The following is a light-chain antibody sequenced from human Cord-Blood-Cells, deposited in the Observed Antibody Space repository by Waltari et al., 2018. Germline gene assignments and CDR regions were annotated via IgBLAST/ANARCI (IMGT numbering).Light chain of an antibody. CDR2: DVS. J-gene: IGLJ1*01. V-gene: IGLV2-23*02. CDR1: SRDVGGYNY. Sequence: QSALTQPASVSGSPGQSITISCTGTSRDVGGYNYVSWYQQHPGKAPKLMIYDVSNRPSGVSNRFSGSKSGNTASLTISGLQAEDEADYYCCSYAGSSTYVFGTGTKVTVL. CDR3: CSYAGSSTYV.